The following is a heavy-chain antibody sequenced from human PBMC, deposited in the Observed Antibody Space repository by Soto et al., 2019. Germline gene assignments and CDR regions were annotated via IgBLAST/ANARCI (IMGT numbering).Heavy chain of an antibody. J-gene: IGHJ4*02. D-gene: IGHD6-19*01. CDR1: GVTVCSYS. CDR3: AKGGRQWLVTSDFNY. V-gene: IGHV3-21*01. Sequence: WGSPRLSCAACGVTVCSYSMDGVRQEPGKGLEWVSSVTSSGRNIYYADSVKGRFTISRDNSKNTVSLEMNSLRAEDTAVYYCAKGGRQWLVTSDFNYWGQGALVTVSS. CDR2: VTSSGRNI.